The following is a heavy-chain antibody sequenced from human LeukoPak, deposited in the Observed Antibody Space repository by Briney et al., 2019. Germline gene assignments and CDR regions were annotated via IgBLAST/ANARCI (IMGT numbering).Heavy chain of an antibody. CDR2: ISAYNGNT. CDR3: ARDLGPYYDILTGYYLY. Sequence: ASVKVSCKASGYTFTSYGIGWVRQAPGQGLEWMGWISAYNGNTNYAQKLQGRVTMTTDTSTSTAYMELRSLRSDDTAVYYCARDLGPYYDILTGYYLYWGQGTLVTVSS. D-gene: IGHD3-9*01. V-gene: IGHV1-18*01. CDR1: GYTFTSYG. J-gene: IGHJ4*02.